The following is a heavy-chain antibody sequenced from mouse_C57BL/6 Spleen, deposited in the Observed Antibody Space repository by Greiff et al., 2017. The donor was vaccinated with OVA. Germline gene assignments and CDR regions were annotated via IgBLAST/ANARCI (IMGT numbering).Heavy chain of an antibody. D-gene: IGHD3-2*02. CDR2: INPGSGGT. CDR1: GYAFTNYL. V-gene: IGHV1-54*01. CDR3: ARSGQLRPPFAY. J-gene: IGHJ3*01. Sequence: VQLVESGAELVRPGTSVKVSCKASGYAFTNYLIEWVKQRPGQGLEWIGVINPGSGGTNYNEKFKGKATLTADKSSSTAYMQLSSLTSEDSAVYFCARSGQLRPPFAYWGQGTLVTVSA.